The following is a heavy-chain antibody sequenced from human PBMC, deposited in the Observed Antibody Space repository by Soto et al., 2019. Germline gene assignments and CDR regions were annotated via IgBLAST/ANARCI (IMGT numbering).Heavy chain of an antibody. CDR3: VRDPRVRTAGRRAFLHY. CDR1: GFSFRPYA. V-gene: IGHV3-33*08. J-gene: IGHJ4*02. Sequence: GGSLRPSCAASGFSFRPYAMHWVRQAPGKGLEWVAVIWYDGVNKYYADSVKGRFTISRDTSNNPPYVRMHSLKAEDTAVYYCVRDPRVRTAGRRAFLHYWGPGTLVTVSS. CDR2: IWYDGVNK. D-gene: IGHD1-1*01.